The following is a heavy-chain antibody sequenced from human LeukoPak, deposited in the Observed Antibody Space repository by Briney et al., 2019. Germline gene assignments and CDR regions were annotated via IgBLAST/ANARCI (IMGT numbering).Heavy chain of an antibody. J-gene: IGHJ5*02. D-gene: IGHD2-2*01. Sequence: PSETLSLTCTVSGGSISSGDYYWSWIRQPAGKGLEWIGRIYTSGSTNYNPSLKSRVTMSVDTSKNQFSLKLSSVTAADTAVYYCARATGGYCSSTSCNNWFDPWGQGTLVTVSS. CDR1: GGSISSGDYY. V-gene: IGHV4-61*02. CDR3: ARATGGYCSSTSCNNWFDP. CDR2: IYTSGST.